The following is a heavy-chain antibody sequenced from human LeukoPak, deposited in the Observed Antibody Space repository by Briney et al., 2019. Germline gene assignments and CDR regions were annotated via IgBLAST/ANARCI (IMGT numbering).Heavy chain of an antibody. CDR3: TRQMPAIRYFDF. CDR2: INTDGSSA. CDR1: GFTFSSYW. Sequence: GGSLRLSCAASGFTFSSYWMHWVREAPGQGLGWVSLINTDGSSATSADSVKGRFTISRDNATNTLYLPMNSLRAEDTAVYYCTRQMPAIRYFDFWGQGTLVTVSS. D-gene: IGHD5-24*01. J-gene: IGHJ4*02. V-gene: IGHV3-74*01.